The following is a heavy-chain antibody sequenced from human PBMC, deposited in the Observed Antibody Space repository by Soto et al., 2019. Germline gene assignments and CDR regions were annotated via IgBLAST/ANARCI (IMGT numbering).Heavy chain of an antibody. D-gene: IGHD3-10*01. CDR2: IYYSGST. Sequence: QVQLQESGPGLVKPSQTLSLTCTVSGGSISSGGYYWSWIRQHPGKGLEWIGYIYYSGSTYYNPSLKSRVTISVDTSKNQFSLKLSSVTTADTAVYYCAREVLLESYFDYWGQGTLVTVSS. V-gene: IGHV4-31*03. J-gene: IGHJ4*02. CDR1: GGSISSGGYY. CDR3: AREVLLESYFDY.